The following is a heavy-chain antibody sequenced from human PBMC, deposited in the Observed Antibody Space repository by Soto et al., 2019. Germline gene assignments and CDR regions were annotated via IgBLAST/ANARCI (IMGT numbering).Heavy chain of an antibody. Sequence: SETLSLTCTVSGGSITSGDFYWSWIRQPPGKGLEWIGYIYYSGSTYYNPSLKSRVTISVDTSKNQFSLKLSSVTAADTAVYYCARGSDAIITMVRGVIRDGDWFDPWGQGTLVTVSS. D-gene: IGHD3-10*01. CDR2: IYYSGST. V-gene: IGHV4-30-4*01. CDR3: ARGSDAIITMVRGVIRDGDWFDP. J-gene: IGHJ5*02. CDR1: GGSITSGDFY.